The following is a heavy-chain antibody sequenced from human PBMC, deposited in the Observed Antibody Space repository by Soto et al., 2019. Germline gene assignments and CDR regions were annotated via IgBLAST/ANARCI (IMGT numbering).Heavy chain of an antibody. CDR1: GGSISSSSYY. V-gene: IGHV4-39*01. CDR3: ARNSNCSSSSCYWFDP. Sequence: PSETLSLTCPVSGGSISSSSYYWGWIRQPPGKWREWIGSIYYSRSTYYNPSLKSPFTIFVDTSKNQFSLKVSSVTGADTAVDYCARNSNCSSSSCYWFDPWGQGTLVTVYS. J-gene: IGHJ5*02. D-gene: IGHD2-2*01. CDR2: IYYSRST.